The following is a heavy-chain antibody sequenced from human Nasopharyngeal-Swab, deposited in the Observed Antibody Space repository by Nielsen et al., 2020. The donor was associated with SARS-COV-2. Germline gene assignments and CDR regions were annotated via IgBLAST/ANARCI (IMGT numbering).Heavy chain of an antibody. CDR1: GFIVSGSA. CDR3: TTDYYFDY. V-gene: IGHV3-73*01. CDR2: IGDKDHNYAT. J-gene: IGHJ4*02. Sequence: ETLSLTCAASGFIVSGSAMHWVRQASGKGLEWVGRIGDKDHNYATTYGAAVKGRFTISRDDSKNTAFLQMDSLKTEDTALYYCTTDYYFDYWGQGTLVTVSS.